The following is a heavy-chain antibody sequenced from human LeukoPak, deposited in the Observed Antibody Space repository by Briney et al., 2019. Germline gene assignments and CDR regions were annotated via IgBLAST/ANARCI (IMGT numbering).Heavy chain of an antibody. Sequence: ASVKVSCKASGGTFSSYAIGWVRQAPGQGLEWMGGIIPIFGTANYAQKFQGRVTITADKSTSTAYMELSSLRSEDTAVYYCARVRDYGDYVERGWFDPWGQGTLVTVSS. J-gene: IGHJ5*02. CDR1: GGTFSSYA. CDR2: IIPIFGTA. CDR3: ARVRDYGDYVERGWFDP. D-gene: IGHD4-17*01. V-gene: IGHV1-69*06.